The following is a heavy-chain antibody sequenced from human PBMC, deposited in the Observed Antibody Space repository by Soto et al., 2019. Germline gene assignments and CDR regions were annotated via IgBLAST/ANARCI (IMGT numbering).Heavy chain of an antibody. Sequence: GASVKVSCSASGYTFTNYGIHWVRQAPGQRLELTGWINAGNGNTKYPEKFQGRVTITRDTSASTAYLELSSLRSEDTAVYYCARDPNDSSAYYHHYYYGMDVWGQGTTVTVSS. CDR1: GYTFTNYG. D-gene: IGHD3-22*01. V-gene: IGHV1-3*01. CDR2: INAGNGNT. CDR3: ARDPNDSSAYYHHYYYGMDV. J-gene: IGHJ6*02.